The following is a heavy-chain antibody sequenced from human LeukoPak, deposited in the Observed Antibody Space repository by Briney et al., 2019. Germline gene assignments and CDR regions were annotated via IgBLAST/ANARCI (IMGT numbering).Heavy chain of an antibody. V-gene: IGHV3-7*03. CDR2: IKQDGSDK. CDR1: GFSFSSYW. CDR3: ARVHGNDALDY. Sequence: GGSLRLSCAVSGFSFSSYWMTWVRQAPGKGLEGVANIKQDGSDKYYVDSVKGRFTISRDNAKYSLYLQMNSLRAEDTALYYCARVHGNDALDYWGQGTLVTVSS. J-gene: IGHJ4*02. D-gene: IGHD1-1*01.